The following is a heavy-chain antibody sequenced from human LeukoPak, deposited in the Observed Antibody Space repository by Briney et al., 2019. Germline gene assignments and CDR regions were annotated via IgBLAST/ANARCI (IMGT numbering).Heavy chain of an antibody. D-gene: IGHD1-26*01. V-gene: IGHV3-48*01. CDR1: GLTFSSYS. Sequence: PGGSLRLSCAASGLTFSSYSMNWVRQAPGKGLEWVSYISSSSSTIYYADSVKGRFTISRDNAKNSLYLQMNSLRAEDTAVYYCARDRWDDYWGQGTLVTVSS. CDR2: ISSSSSTI. CDR3: ARDRWDDY. J-gene: IGHJ4*02.